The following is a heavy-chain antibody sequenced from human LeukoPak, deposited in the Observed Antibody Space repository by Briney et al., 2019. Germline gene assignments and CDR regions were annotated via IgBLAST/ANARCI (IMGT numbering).Heavy chain of an antibody. V-gene: IGHV3-21*04. CDR3: ATYRQVLLPFES. J-gene: IGHJ4*02. CDR1: GFTFSSYS. CDR2: IFPSGGEI. D-gene: IGHD2-8*02. Sequence: PGGSLTLSCAASGFTFSSYSMNWVRQPPGKGLEWVSSIFPSGGEIHYADSVRGRFTISRDNSKSTLSLQMNSLRAEDTAIYYCATYRQVLLPFESWGQGTLVTVSS.